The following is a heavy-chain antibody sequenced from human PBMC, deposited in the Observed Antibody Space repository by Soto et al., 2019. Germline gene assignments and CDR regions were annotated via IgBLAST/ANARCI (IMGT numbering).Heavy chain of an antibody. CDR2: INSDGSST. J-gene: IGHJ4*02. CDR3: ARSPRTAYYYDSSGYLDY. CDR1: GFTFSSYW. Sequence: GGSLRLSCAASGFTFSSYWMHWVRQAPGKGLVWVSRINSDGSSTSYADSVKGRFTISRDNAKNTLYLQMNSLRAEDTAVYYCARSPRTAYYYDSSGYLDYWGQGTLVTVSS. V-gene: IGHV3-74*01. D-gene: IGHD3-22*01.